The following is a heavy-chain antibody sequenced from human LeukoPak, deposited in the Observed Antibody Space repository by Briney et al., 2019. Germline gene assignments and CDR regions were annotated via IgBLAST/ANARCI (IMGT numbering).Heavy chain of an antibody. CDR2: ISNSGGT. Sequence: GSLRLSCAASGFTFSSYGMHWIRQPPGKGLEWIGHISNSGGTNYNPSLKSRVTMSVETSKNQIFLRLTSVTAADTAVYYCARLSGSPWYWGQGTLVTVSS. D-gene: IGHD1-26*01. J-gene: IGHJ4*02. CDR1: GFTFSSYG. CDR3: ARLSGSPWY. V-gene: IGHV4-59*01.